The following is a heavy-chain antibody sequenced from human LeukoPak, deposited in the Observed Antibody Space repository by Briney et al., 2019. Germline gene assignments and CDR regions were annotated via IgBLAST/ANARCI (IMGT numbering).Heavy chain of an antibody. Sequence: GRSLRLSCAASGFTFDDYAMHWVRQAPGKGLEWVSGISWNSGSTGYADSVKGRFTISRDNAKNSLYLQMNSLRAEDTAVYYCAKQLGYCSDGSCYFPYWGQGTLVTVSS. V-gene: IGHV3-9*01. D-gene: IGHD2-15*01. CDR1: GFTFDDYA. CDR2: ISWNSGST. J-gene: IGHJ4*02. CDR3: AKQLGYCSDGSCYFPY.